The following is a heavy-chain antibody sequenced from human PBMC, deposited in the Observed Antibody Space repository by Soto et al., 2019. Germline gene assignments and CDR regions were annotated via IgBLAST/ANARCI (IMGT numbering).Heavy chain of an antibody. CDR3: ASPTKPLYYYYGMDV. CDR1: GGTFSSYA. J-gene: IGHJ6*02. Sequence: ASVKVSCKASGGTFSSYAISWVRQAPGQGLEWMGGIIPIFGTANYAQKFQGRVTITADESTSTAYMELSSLRSEDTAVYYCASPTKPLYYYYGMDVWGQGTTVTV. CDR2: IIPIFGTA. D-gene: IGHD1-1*01. V-gene: IGHV1-69*13.